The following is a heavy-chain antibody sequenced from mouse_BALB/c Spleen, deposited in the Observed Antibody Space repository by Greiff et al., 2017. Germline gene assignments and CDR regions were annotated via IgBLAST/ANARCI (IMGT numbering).Heavy chain of an antibody. CDR2: ISSGSSTI. Sequence: EVQRVESGGGLVQPGGSRKLSCAASGFTFSSFGMHWVRQAPEKGLEWVAYISSGSSTIYYADTVKGRFTISRDNPKNTLFLQMTSLRSEDTAMYYCARSRLGRNAMDYWGQGTSVTGSS. CDR3: ARSRLGRNAMDY. J-gene: IGHJ4*01. V-gene: IGHV5-17*02. CDR1: GFTFSSFG. D-gene: IGHD4-1*01.